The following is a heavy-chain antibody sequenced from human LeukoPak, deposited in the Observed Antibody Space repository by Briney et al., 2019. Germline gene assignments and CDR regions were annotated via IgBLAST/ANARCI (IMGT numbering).Heavy chain of an antibody. J-gene: IGHJ5*02. CDR3: ARAGYSSSALGFDP. Sequence: ASETLSLTCTVSGGSISSYYWSWIRQPPGKGLEWIGYIYYSGSTNYNPSLKSRVTISVDTSKSQFSLKLSSVTAADTAVYYCARAGYSSSALGFDPWGQGTLVTVSS. D-gene: IGHD6-13*01. CDR1: GGSISSYY. CDR2: IYYSGST. V-gene: IGHV4-59*08.